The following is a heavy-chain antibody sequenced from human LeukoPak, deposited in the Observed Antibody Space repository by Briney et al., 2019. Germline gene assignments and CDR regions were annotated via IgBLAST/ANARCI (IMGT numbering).Heavy chain of an antibody. CDR1: GGTFSSYA. D-gene: IGHD2-2*01. CDR2: IIPIFGTA. CDR3: ARFRLGYCSSTSCPMDY. Sequence: ASVKVSCKASGGTFSSYAISWVRQAPGQGLEWVGGIIPIFGTANYAQKFQGRVTITADESTSTAYMELSSLRSEDTAVYYCARFRLGYCSSTSCPMDYWGQGTLVTVSS. J-gene: IGHJ4*02. V-gene: IGHV1-69*01.